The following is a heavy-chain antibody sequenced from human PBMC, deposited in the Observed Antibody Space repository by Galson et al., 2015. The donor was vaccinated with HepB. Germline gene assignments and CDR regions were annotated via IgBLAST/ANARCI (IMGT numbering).Heavy chain of an antibody. CDR3: ARDGDSNYVYYYMDV. CDR2: IDSDGSYT. D-gene: IGHD4-11*01. J-gene: IGHJ6*03. V-gene: IGHV3-74*01. Sequence: SLRLSCAASGFTFSSYWMHWVRQAPGKGLVWVSHIDSDGSYTTYADSVKGRFTISRDNAKNTLYLQMNSLRAEDTAVYYCARDGDSNYVYYYMDVWGKGTTVTVSS. CDR1: GFTFSSYW.